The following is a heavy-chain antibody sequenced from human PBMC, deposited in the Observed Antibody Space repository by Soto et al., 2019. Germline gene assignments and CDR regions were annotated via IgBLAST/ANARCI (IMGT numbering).Heavy chain of an antibody. CDR3: AKDESTGYVELY. CDR1: GFTFNDYT. D-gene: IGHD3-22*01. V-gene: IGHV3-23*01. J-gene: IGHJ4*02. CDR2: ISGGGDST. Sequence: GGSLRLSCTASGFTFNDYTLSWVRQAPGKGLEWISTISGGGDSTYYADSVRGRFTVSRDDSKNTVYLQMNSLRVEDTALYYCAKDESTGYVELYWGLGTLVTVSS.